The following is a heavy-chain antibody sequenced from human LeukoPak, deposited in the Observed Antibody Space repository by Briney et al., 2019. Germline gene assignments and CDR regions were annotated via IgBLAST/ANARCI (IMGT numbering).Heavy chain of an antibody. V-gene: IGHV3-33*01. CDR2: IWYDASNK. J-gene: IGHJ3*02. CDR3: ASEGSSGDDAFDI. D-gene: IGHD6-25*01. CDR1: GFTFSSYG. Sequence: PGGSLRLSCTASGFTFSSYGMHWVRRAPGKGLEWVAVIWYDASNKYYADSVKGRFTISKDNSKNTLYLQMNSLRAEDTAVYYCASEGSSGDDAFDIWGQGTMVTVSS.